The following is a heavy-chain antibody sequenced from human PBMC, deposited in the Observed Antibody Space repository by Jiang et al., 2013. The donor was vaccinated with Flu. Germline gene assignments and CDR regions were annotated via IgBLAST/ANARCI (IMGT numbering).Heavy chain of an antibody. V-gene: IGHV1-69*01. Sequence: FSSYAISWVRQAPGQGLEWMGGIIPIFGTANYAQKFQGRVTMTADESTSTAYMELSSLRSEDTAVYYCATSIVGATTTEYYFDYWGQGTLVTVSS. D-gene: IGHD1-26*01. CDR1: FSSYA. CDR2: IIPIFGTA. CDR3: ATSIVGATTTEYYFDY. J-gene: IGHJ4*02.